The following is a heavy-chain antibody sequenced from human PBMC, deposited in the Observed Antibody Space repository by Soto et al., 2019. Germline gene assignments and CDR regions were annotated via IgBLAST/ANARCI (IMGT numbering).Heavy chain of an antibody. CDR2: IDPSDGTT. D-gene: IGHD3-22*01. V-gene: IGHV1-46*04. CDR1: GYAFTTYH. CDR3: ARPKFYYDSRGRYFDY. Sequence: ASVKVSCKASGYAFTTYHMHWVRQAPGQGLEWMGMIDPSDGTTTYAQKLQGRVTMTRDTATSTVYMELSSLRSEDTAVYYCARPKFYYDSRGRYFDYWGQGTLVTVS. J-gene: IGHJ4*02.